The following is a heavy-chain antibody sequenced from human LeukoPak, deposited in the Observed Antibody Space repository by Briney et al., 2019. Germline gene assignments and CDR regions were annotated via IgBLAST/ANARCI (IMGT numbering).Heavy chain of an antibody. D-gene: IGHD7-27*01. Sequence: SETLSLTCAVYGGSFRGYYWSWIRQPPGKGLEWIGEIHYTGATNYKPSLKSRVTISGDPSKNQFSLRVSSVAAADTAVYYCARGVLGPYYFDLWGRGTLVTVSS. J-gene: IGHJ2*01. CDR1: GGSFRGYY. CDR3: ARGVLGPYYFDL. CDR2: IHYTGAT. V-gene: IGHV4-34*01.